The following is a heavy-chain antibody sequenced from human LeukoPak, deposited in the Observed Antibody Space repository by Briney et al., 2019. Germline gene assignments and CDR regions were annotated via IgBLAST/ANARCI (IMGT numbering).Heavy chain of an antibody. Sequence: PGRSLRLSCAASGFTFSSYGMHWVRQAPGKGLEWVAVIWYDGSNKYYADSVKGRFTISRDNSKNTLYLQMNSLRAEDTAVYSCAKIGSYSGSFDYWGQGTLVTVSS. V-gene: IGHV3-33*06. CDR3: AKIGSYSGSFDY. J-gene: IGHJ4*02. CDR2: IWYDGSNK. CDR1: GFTFSSYG. D-gene: IGHD1-26*01.